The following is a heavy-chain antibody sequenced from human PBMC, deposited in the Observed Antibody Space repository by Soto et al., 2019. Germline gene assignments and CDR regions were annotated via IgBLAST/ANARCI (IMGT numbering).Heavy chain of an antibody. CDR1: GFTFSSYA. J-gene: IGHJ5*02. V-gene: IGHV3-30-3*01. CDR3: ARAPIAVAGRGNWFDP. Sequence: GGSLRLSCAASGFTFSSYAMHWVRQAPGKGLEWVAVISYDGSNKYYADSVKGRFTISRDNSKNTLYLQMNSLRAEDTAVYYCARAPIAVAGRGNWFDPWGQGTLVTVSS. CDR2: ISYDGSNK. D-gene: IGHD6-19*01.